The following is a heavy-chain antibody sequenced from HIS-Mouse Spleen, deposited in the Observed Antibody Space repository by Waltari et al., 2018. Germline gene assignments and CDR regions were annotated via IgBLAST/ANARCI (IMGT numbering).Heavy chain of an antibody. J-gene: IGHJ3*02. Sequence: QVQLVESGGGVVQPGRSLRLSCAASGFTFSSYAMHWVRRAPGKGLEWVAVISYDGSNKYYADSVKGRFTISRDNSKNTLYLQMNSLRAEDTAVYYCARDSSSWYDAFDIWGQGTMVTVSS. CDR3: ARDSSSWYDAFDI. D-gene: IGHD6-13*01. CDR1: GFTFSSYA. V-gene: IGHV3-30-3*01. CDR2: ISYDGSNK.